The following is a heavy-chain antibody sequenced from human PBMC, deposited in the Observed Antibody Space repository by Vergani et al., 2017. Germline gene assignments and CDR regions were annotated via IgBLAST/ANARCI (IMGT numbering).Heavy chain of an antibody. CDR3: ARGGYSYDYYYYYYMDV. CDR1: GFTFSSYA. Sequence: EVLLLESGGGLVQPGGSLRLSCAASGFTFSSYAMNWVRQAPGKGLEWVSTISGSDGSTNNADSVKGRFTISRDNAKNSLYLQMNSLRAEDTAVYYCARGGYSYDYYYYYYMDVWGKGTTVTVSS. J-gene: IGHJ6*03. CDR2: ISGSDGST. V-gene: IGHV3-23*01. D-gene: IGHD5-18*01.